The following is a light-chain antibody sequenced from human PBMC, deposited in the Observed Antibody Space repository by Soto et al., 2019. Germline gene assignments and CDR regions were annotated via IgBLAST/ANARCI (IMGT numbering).Light chain of an antibody. CDR3: HQYNNLWT. V-gene: IGKV3-15*01. CDR1: QSVSSS. J-gene: IGKJ1*01. Sequence: EIVMTQSPATLSVSPGERATLSCRASQSVSSSLAWYQQKPGQAPRLLIYDASTRATGIPTRFSGSGSGTEVTLTISSLQSEDFAVYYCHQYNNLWTFGQWTKVEIK. CDR2: DAS.